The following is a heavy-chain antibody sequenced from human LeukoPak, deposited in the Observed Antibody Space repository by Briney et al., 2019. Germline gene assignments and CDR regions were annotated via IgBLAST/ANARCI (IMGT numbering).Heavy chain of an antibody. CDR1: GGTFSSYA. D-gene: IGHD5-12*01. CDR2: IIPIFGTA. CDR3: AKDRYSGYDFDFDY. V-gene: IGHV1-69*13. Sequence: VASVKVSCKASGGTFSSYAISWVRQAPGQGLEWMGGIIPIFGTANYAQKFQGRVTIIADESTSTAYMELSSLRSEDTAVYYCAKDRYSGYDFDFDYWGQGTLVTVSS. J-gene: IGHJ4*02.